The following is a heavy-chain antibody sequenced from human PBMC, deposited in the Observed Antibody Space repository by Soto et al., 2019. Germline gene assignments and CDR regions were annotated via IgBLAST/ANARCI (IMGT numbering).Heavy chain of an antibody. J-gene: IGHJ6*02. V-gene: IGHV1-69*01. CDR1: RVAFSKFI. CDR2: IIPIFGTA. Sequence: QAQLEQSGGEVKQPGSSVKVSCKASRVAFSKFIVTWVRQAPGLGLEWVGGIIPIFGTANYAQKFQGRVTITADESTSTSYMEVNNLRSEDTAVYYWAKVRYSSPMGYYYGMDVWGQGTTVTVSS. D-gene: IGHD6-19*01. CDR3: AKVRYSSPMGYYYGMDV.